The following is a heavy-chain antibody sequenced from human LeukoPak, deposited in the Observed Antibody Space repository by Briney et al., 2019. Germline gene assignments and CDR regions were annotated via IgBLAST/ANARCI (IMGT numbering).Heavy chain of an antibody. D-gene: IGHD1-26*01. CDR2: SYYRGST. CDR3: ARQRYSGSYYFDY. V-gene: IGHV4-39*01. Sequence: SETLSLTCTVSGGSVSSSSYYWGWIRQPPGKGLEWIGSSYYRGSTYYSPSLESRVTISVDTSKNHFSLRLSSVTAADTAVYYCARQRYSGSYYFDYWGQGTLVTVSS. J-gene: IGHJ4*02. CDR1: GGSVSSSSYY.